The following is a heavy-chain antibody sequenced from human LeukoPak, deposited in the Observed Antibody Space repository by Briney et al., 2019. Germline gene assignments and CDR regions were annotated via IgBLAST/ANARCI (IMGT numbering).Heavy chain of an antibody. CDR3: ARDEPDY. CDR2: IKQDGSVK. CDR1: GFTFTDYW. Sequence: GGSLRLSCAACGFTFTDYWMTWVRQAPGKGLEWVANIKQDGSVKYYVDSVKGRFTISRDNAQNSLYLQMNSLRAEDTAVYYCARDEPDYWGQGTLVTVSS. V-gene: IGHV3-7*01. J-gene: IGHJ4*02.